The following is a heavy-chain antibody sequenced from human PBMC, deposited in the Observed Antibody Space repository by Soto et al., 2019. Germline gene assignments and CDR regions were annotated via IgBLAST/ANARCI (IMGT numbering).Heavy chain of an antibody. CDR3: ATHGLGVSSPPYFDH. CDR2: FVPLFGTT. J-gene: IGHJ4*02. V-gene: IGHV1-69*01. CDR1: GGTFSGYV. D-gene: IGHD3-16*01. Sequence: QLVQSGSEVKKPGSSVKVSCQASGGTFSGYVVTWVRQAPGQGREWMGEFVPLFGTTNYAQRFSGRITITAEESTSRAYMALRSLRSDETAVYYCATHGLGVSSPPYFDHWGQGTLVTVSS.